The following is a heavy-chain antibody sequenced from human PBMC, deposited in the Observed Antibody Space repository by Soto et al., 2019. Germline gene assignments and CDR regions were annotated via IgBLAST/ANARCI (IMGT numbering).Heavy chain of an antibody. D-gene: IGHD6-19*01. CDR1: GYTFTSYG. J-gene: IGHJ4*02. CDR2: ISAYNGNT. CDR3: ARDLRYSSGWYYFDY. Sequence: EASVKVSCKASGYTFTSYGISWVRQAPGQGLEWMGWISAYNGNTNYAQKLQGRVTMTTDTSTSTAYMELRSLRSDDTAVYYCARDLRYSSGWYYFDYCGQGTLVTVAS. V-gene: IGHV1-18*01.